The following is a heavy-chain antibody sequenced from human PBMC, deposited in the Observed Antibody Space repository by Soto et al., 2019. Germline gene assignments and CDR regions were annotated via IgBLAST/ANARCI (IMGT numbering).Heavy chain of an antibody. V-gene: IGHV1-2*04. Sequence: ASVKVSCKASGYTFTGYYMHWVRQAPGQGLEWMGWINPNSGGTNYAQKFQGWVTMTRDTSISTAYMELSRLRSDDTAVYYCARDPAGIAAAGGNYYFDYWGQGTLVTVSS. CDR3: ARDPAGIAAAGGNYYFDY. CDR2: INPNSGGT. J-gene: IGHJ4*02. D-gene: IGHD6-13*01. CDR1: GYTFTGYY.